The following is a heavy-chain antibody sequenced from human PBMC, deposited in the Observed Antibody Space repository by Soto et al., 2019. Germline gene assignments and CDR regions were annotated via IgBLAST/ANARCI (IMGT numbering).Heavy chain of an antibody. V-gene: IGHV1-2*02. Sequence: WASVKVSCKTSTYAFNGYYIHWVRQAPGQGLEWMGWVSANSGGTNYAQKFKDRVIMTRDTSTSTAYMELSRLTSDDTAVYYCSRARHSGNTGYNNEYWGQGTLVTV. CDR3: SRARHSGNTGYNNEY. CDR2: VSANSGGT. J-gene: IGHJ4*02. D-gene: IGHD5-12*01. CDR1: TYAFNGYY.